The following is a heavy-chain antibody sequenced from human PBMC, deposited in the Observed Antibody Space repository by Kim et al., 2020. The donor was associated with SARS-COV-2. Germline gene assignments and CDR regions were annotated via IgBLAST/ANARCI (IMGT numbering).Heavy chain of an antibody. Sequence: TQYPGSVKSPVTISRENAKNSLYLQMNSLRAGDTAVYYCARVNSGYDYDYWGQGTLVTVSS. CDR3: ARVNSGYDYDY. J-gene: IGHJ4*02. CDR2: T. D-gene: IGHD5-12*01. V-gene: IGHV3-13*01.